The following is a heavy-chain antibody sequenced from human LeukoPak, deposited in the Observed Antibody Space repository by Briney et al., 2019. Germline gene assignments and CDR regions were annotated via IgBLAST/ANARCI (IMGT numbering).Heavy chain of an antibody. D-gene: IGHD1/OR15-1a*01. J-gene: IGHJ4*02. CDR1: GFTFSSYW. CDR3: ARSQVLGTFDH. Sequence: GGSLRLSCTASGFTFSSYWMSWVRQAPGKGLEWVSSITSTSSYIYYADSVKGRFAISRDNAKNSLYLQMNSLRAEDTAVYFCARSQVLGTFDHWGQGTLLTVSS. CDR2: ITSTSSYI. V-gene: IGHV3-21*01.